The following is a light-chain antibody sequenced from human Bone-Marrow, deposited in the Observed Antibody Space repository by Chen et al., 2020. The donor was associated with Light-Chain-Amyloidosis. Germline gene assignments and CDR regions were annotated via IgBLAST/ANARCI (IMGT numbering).Light chain of an antibody. CDR1: NTGSTS. CDR2: DDS. CDR3: QVWDRSSDRPV. J-gene: IGLJ3*02. Sequence: SYVLTPPSPVPVAPGQTATLACGGNNTGSTSVHWYQQTPGQAPLLVVYDDSDRPSGIPGRLSGCNSGNTATLTISRVEAGDEADYYCQVWDRSSDRPVFGGGTKLTVL. V-gene: IGLV3-21*02.